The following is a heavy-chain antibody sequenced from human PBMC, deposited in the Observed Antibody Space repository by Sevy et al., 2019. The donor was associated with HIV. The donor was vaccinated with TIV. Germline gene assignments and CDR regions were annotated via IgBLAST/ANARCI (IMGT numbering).Heavy chain of an antibody. J-gene: IGHJ6*03. CDR3: ARGLPAAVDDYYYYMDV. CDR2: IKQDGSEK. CDR1: GFTFSSYW. Sequence: GGSLRLSCAASGFTFSSYWMSWVRQAPGKGLEWVANIKQDGSEKYYVDSVKGRFTISRDNAKNSLYLQMNSLRAEDTAVYYCARGLPAAVDDYYYYMDVWGKGTTVTVSS. V-gene: IGHV3-7*03. D-gene: IGHD6-13*01.